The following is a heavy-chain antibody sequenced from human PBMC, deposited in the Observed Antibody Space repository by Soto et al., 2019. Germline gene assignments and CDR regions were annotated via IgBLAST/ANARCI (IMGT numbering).Heavy chain of an antibody. D-gene: IGHD4-17*01. J-gene: IGHJ6*02. Sequence: KGLEWVSAISGSGGSTYYADSVKGRFTISRDNSKNTLYLQMNSLRAEDTAVYYCAKTQYGEAHYGMDVWGQGTTVTVSS. V-gene: IGHV3-23*01. CDR2: ISGSGGST. CDR3: AKTQYGEAHYGMDV.